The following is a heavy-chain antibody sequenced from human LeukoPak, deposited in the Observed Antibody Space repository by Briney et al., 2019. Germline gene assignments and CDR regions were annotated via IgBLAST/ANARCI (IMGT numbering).Heavy chain of an antibody. V-gene: IGHV3-30-3*01. CDR3: AKDAAYCSGGSCWGWALDAFDI. Sequence: GGSLRLSCAASGFTFSSYAMHWVRQAPGKGLEWVAVISYDGSNKYYADSVKGRFTISRDNSENTLYLQMNSLRAEDTAVYYCAKDAAYCSGGSCWGWALDAFDIWGQGTMVTVSS. D-gene: IGHD2-15*01. J-gene: IGHJ3*02. CDR2: ISYDGSNK. CDR1: GFTFSSYA.